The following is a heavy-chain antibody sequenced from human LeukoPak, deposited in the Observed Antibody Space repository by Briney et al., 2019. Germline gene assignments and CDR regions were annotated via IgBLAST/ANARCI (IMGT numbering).Heavy chain of an antibody. D-gene: IGHD3-9*01. Sequence: SDTLSLTCAVYGGSFSGYYWSWIRQPPGKGLEWIGEINHSGSTNYNPSLKSRVTISVDTSKNQFSLKLSSVTAADTAVYYCARVRDILTGQDAFDIWGQGTMVTVSS. CDR2: INHSGST. CDR3: ARVRDILTGQDAFDI. CDR1: GGSFSGYY. J-gene: IGHJ3*02. V-gene: IGHV4-34*01.